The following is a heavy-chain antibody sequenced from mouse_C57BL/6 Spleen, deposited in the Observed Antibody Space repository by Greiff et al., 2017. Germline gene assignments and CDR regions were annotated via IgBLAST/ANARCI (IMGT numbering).Heavy chain of an antibody. J-gene: IGHJ2*01. V-gene: IGHV3-6*01. CDR3: ARDLTVYFDY. CDR1: GYSITSGYY. CDR2: ISYDGSN. Sequence: EVQLVESGPGLVKPSQSLSLTCSVTGYSITSGYYWNWIRQFPGNKLEWMGYISYDGSNNYNPSLKNRISITRDTSKNQFFLKLNSVTTEDTATYYCARDLTVYFDYWGQGTTLTVSS. D-gene: IGHD4-1*01.